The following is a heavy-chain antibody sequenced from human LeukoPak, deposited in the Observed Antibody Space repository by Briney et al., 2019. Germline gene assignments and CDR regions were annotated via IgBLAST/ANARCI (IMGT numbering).Heavy chain of an antibody. CDR3: ARLGQQLAHGGYYYYMDV. CDR2: INPNSGGT. Sequence: ASVKVSCKASGYTFTGYYMHWVRQAPGQGLEWMGWINPNSGGTNYAQKFQGRVTMTRDTSISTAYMELSRLRSDDTAVYYCARLGQQLAHGGYYYYMDVWGKGTTVTVSS. J-gene: IGHJ6*03. D-gene: IGHD6-13*01. CDR1: GYTFTGYY. V-gene: IGHV1-2*02.